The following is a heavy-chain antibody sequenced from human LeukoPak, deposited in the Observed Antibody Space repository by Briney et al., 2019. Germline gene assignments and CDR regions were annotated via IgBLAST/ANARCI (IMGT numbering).Heavy chain of an antibody. CDR2: ISAYNSNT. D-gene: IGHD6-6*01. Sequence: GASVKVSCKASGYTFTSYGISWVRQAPGQGLEWMGWISAYNSNTNYAQKLQGRVTMTTDTSTSTAYMELRSLKSDDTAVYYCARVGIAARPEEYYFDYWGQGTLVTVSS. CDR3: ARVGIAARPEEYYFDY. J-gene: IGHJ4*02. V-gene: IGHV1-18*01. CDR1: GYTFTSYG.